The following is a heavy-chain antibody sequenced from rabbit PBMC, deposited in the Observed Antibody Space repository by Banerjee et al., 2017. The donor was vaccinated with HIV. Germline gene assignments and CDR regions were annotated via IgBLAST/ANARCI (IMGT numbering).Heavy chain of an antibody. V-gene: IGHV1S45*01. CDR1: GFSFSSNYW. CDR2: IYGGSSGST. Sequence: LVKPGASLTLTCTASGFSFSSNYWICWVRQAPGKGLEWIACIYGGSSGSTYYATWAKGRFTISKTSSTTVTLQMTSLTAADTATYFCARDTGTSFSTYGMDLWGPGTLVTVS. D-gene: IGHD7-1*01. CDR3: ARDTGTSFSTYGMDL. J-gene: IGHJ6*01.